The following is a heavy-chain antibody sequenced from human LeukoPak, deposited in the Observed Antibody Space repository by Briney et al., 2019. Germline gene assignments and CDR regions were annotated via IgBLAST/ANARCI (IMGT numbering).Heavy chain of an antibody. CDR2: IYPGDSDT. CDR3: AREGEYSSSPHNWFDP. J-gene: IGHJ5*02. V-gene: IGHV5-51*03. D-gene: IGHD6-6*01. CDR1: GYSFTNYW. Sequence: GESLKISCKGSGYSFTNYWIGWVRQMPGKGLEWMGIIYPGDSDTKYSPSFQGQVTISAVKSINTAYLQWSSLKASDTAMYYCAREGEYSSSPHNWFDPWGQGTLVTVSS.